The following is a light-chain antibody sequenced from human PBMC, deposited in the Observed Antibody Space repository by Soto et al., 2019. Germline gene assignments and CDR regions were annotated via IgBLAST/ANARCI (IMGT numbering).Light chain of an antibody. CDR2: STN. Sequence: QAVVTQEPSFSVSPGGTVTLTCGLSSGSVSTSYYPSWYQQTPGQAPRTLIYSTNTRSSGVPDRFSGSILGNKAALTITGAQADDESDYYCVPYMGSGAVVFGGGTKVTVL. CDR3: VPYMGSGAVV. J-gene: IGLJ2*01. CDR1: SGSVSTSYY. V-gene: IGLV8-61*01.